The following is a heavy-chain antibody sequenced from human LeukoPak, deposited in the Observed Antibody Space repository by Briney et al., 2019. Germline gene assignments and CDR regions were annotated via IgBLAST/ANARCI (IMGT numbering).Heavy chain of an antibody. J-gene: IGHJ6*02. D-gene: IGHD2-2*01. CDR2: IGHDGITK. CDR1: GFTFQYYD. Sequence: GGSLRLSCVASGFTFQYYDMQWIRQAPGKGPEWVANIGHDGITKYYVDSVKDRFSISRDNSKSTPYLQMNSLRAEDTAVYYCARDIDCSGTRCYSDGLDVWGHGTTVIVSS. V-gene: IGHV3-30*12. CDR3: ARDIDCSGTRCYSDGLDV.